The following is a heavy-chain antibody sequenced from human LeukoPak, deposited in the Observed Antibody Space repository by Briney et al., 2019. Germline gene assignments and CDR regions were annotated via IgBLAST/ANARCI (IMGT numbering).Heavy chain of an antibody. CDR3: ARLPAYCSTTSCSFDS. CDR2: IYYSGST. V-gene: IGHV4-39*01. D-gene: IGHD2-2*01. J-gene: IGHJ4*02. CDR1: GGSISSGGYY. Sequence: PSETLSLTCTVSGGSISSGGYYWGWIRQPPGKGLEWIGNIYYSGSTYYNPSLKSRVTISVDTSKNQFSLKLTSVTAADAAVYYCARLPAYCSTTSCSFDSWGQGTLVAVSS.